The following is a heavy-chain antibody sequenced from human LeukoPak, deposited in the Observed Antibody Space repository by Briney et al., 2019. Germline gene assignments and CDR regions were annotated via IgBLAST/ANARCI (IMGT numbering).Heavy chain of an antibody. Sequence: KPSETLSLTCAVYGGSFSGYYWSWIRQPPGKGLEWIGEINHSGSTNYNPSLKSRVTISVDTSKNQFSLKLSSVTAADTAVYYCARVTVTGPSDAFDIWGQGTMVTVSS. D-gene: IGHD4-17*01. CDR3: ARVTVTGPSDAFDI. V-gene: IGHV4-34*01. CDR2: INHSGST. CDR1: GGSFSGYY. J-gene: IGHJ3*02.